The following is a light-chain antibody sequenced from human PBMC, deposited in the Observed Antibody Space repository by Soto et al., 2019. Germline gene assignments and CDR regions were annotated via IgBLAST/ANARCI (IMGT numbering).Light chain of an antibody. Sequence: EIVLTQSPGTLSLSPGERATLSCRASQSVSSSYLAWYPQKPGQAPRLLIYGASSRATGIPDRFSGSGSGTDFTLTISRLEPEDVAVYYCQLSGVTFGGGTKVETK. V-gene: IGKV3-20*01. J-gene: IGKJ4*01. CDR1: QSVSSSY. CDR3: QLSGVT. CDR2: GAS.